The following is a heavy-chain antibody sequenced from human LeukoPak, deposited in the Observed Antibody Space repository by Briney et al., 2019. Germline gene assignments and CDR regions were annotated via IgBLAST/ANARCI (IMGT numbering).Heavy chain of an antibody. CDR2: IYHSGST. D-gene: IGHD6-19*01. J-gene: IGHJ4*02. V-gene: IGHV4-38-2*02. CDR1: GYSISSGYY. Sequence: PSETLSLTCTVSGYSISSGYYWGWIRQPPGKGLEWIGSIYHSGSTYYNPSLKSRVTISVDTSKNQFSLKLSSVTAADTAVYYCAMGNSSGWYRYWGQGTLVTVSS. CDR3: AMGNSSGWYRY.